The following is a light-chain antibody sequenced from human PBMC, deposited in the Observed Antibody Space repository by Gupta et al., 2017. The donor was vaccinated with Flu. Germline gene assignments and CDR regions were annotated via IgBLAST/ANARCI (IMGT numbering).Light chain of an antibody. CDR2: ENY. J-gene: IGLJ2*01. CDR3: GAWEGNGSGSFL. CDR1: SSNIGNGF. V-gene: IGLV1-51*02. Sequence: QSMLTQPPSVSAAPGQTGTISCSGHSSNIGNGFVSWYQKFPGQAATVLIYENYKRPSGAPDRFSASKSASSASLFITGLHRGDAADYYCGAWEGNGSGSFLFGGGTTVTVL.